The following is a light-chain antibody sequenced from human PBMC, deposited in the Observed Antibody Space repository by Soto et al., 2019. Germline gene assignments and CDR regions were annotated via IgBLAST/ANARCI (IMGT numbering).Light chain of an antibody. V-gene: IGLV1-44*01. J-gene: IGLJ1*01. CDR3: QSYDSGVTGSV. CDR1: RSNIGSNN. Sequence: QSVLTQPPSASGTPGQRVTISCSGSRSNIGSNNVYWYQQLPGTAPKLLIYSNDKRPSGVPDRFSGSRSGSSGSLAISGLQPEDEADYYCQSYDSGVTGSVFGTGTKVTVL. CDR2: SND.